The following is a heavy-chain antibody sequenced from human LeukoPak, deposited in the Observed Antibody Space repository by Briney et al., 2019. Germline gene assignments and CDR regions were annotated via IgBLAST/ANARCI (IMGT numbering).Heavy chain of an antibody. CDR2: ISQDGNEK. D-gene: IGHD3-22*01. CDR3: ARALFYYDGFDY. J-gene: IGHJ4*02. CDR1: GFTFSSYG. Sequence: QAGGSLRLSCAASGFTFSSYGMHWVRQAPGKGLEWVSNISQDGNEKYYVDSVKGRFTISRDNARNSLFLQMNSLRAEDTAVYYCARALFYYDGFDYWGQGALVTVSS. V-gene: IGHV3-7*01.